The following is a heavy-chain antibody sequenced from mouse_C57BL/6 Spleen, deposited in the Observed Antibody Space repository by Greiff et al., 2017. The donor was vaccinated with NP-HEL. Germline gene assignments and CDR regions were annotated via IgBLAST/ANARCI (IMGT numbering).Heavy chain of an antibody. D-gene: IGHD1-1*01. J-gene: IGHJ2*01. Sequence: LVESGAELARPGASVKMSCKASGYTFTSYTMHWVKQRPGQGLEWIGYINPSSGYTKYNQKFKDKATLTADKSSSTAYMQLSSLTSEDSAVYYCARPVITTVVARDYFDYWGQGTTLTVSS. CDR3: ARPVITTVVARDYFDY. V-gene: IGHV1-4*01. CDR1: GYTFTSYT. CDR2: INPSSGYT.